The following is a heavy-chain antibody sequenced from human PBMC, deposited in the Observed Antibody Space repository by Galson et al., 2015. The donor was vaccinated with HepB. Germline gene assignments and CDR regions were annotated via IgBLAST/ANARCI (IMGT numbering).Heavy chain of an antibody. V-gene: IGHV5-51*03. CDR1: GYYFPTWW. CDR3: ARRRFDSSTTYNFDY. CDR2: IFPDDSDT. Sequence: QSGAEVKKSGESLKISCKGSGYYFPTWWIGWVRQRPGKGLEWMGIIFPDDSDTRYSPSFQGPGTMSADRSINTAYLQWSSLKASDTAMYYCARRRFDSSTTYNFDYWGPGTLVTVSS. D-gene: IGHD2/OR15-2a*01. J-gene: IGHJ4*02.